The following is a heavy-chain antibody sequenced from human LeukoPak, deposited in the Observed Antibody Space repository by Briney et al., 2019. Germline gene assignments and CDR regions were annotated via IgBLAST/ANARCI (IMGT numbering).Heavy chain of an antibody. D-gene: IGHD2-8*02. Sequence: ASVKVSCKASGYTFTSYGISWVRQAPGQGLEWMAWISGYNDNTIYAQKFQGRVTVTIDASTSTAYMELRGLRSDDTAVYFCARDPRVYCTGGRCFPPFEFWGQGTLASVSS. CDR1: GYTFTSYG. CDR3: ARDPRVYCTGGRCFPPFEF. V-gene: IGHV1-18*01. J-gene: IGHJ4*02. CDR2: ISGYNDNT.